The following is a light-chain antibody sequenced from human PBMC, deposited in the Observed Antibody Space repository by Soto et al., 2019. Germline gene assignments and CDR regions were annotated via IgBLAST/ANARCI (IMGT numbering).Light chain of an antibody. J-gene: IGKJ4*01. CDR1: QDISNW. CDR3: QQANSVIALT. CDR2: AAS. Sequence: DIQMTQSPSSVSASVGDRVTITCRASQDISNWLAWYQQKPGTAPKLLIYAASTLQSGVPSRFSGSGSGTDFTLTISGLQHEDFATYYCQQANSVIALTFGGGTKVEIK. V-gene: IGKV1D-12*01.